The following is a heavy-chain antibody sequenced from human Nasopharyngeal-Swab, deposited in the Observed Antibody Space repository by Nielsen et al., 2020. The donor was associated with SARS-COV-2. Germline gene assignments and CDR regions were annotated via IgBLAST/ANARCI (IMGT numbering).Heavy chain of an antibody. V-gene: IGHV3-11*05. J-gene: IGHJ4*02. Sequence: GESLKISCAASGFTFSDDYMSWNRQAPGKGLEWVPYISSSSSYTNYADSVKGRFTISRDNAKNSLYLQMNSLRAEDTAVYYCARDWRGRYFDYWGQGTLVTVSS. CDR3: ARDWRGRYFDY. CDR2: ISSSSSYT. D-gene: IGHD3-10*01. CDR1: GFTFSDDY.